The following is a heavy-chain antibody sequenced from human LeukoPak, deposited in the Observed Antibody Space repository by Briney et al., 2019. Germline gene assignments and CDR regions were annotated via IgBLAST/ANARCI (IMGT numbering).Heavy chain of an antibody. CDR2: IYHSGST. D-gene: IGHD3-22*01. V-gene: IGHV4-4*02. J-gene: IGHJ4*02. Sequence: PSETLSLTCAVSGGSISSSNWWSWVRQPPGKGLEWIGEIYHSGSTNYNPSLKSRVTISVDKSKNQFSLKLSSVTAADTAVYYCAILYDSRSRGLRYYFDYWGQGTLVTVSS. CDR1: GGSISSSNW. CDR3: AILYDSRSRGLRYYFDY.